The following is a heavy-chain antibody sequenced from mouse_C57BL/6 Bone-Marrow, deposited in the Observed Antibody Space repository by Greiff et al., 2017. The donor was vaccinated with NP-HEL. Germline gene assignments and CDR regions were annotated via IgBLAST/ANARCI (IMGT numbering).Heavy chain of an antibody. J-gene: IGHJ4*01. CDR1: GYTFTSYW. D-gene: IGHD2-1*01. V-gene: IGHV1-5*01. CDR3: TYGNYYYAMDY. CDR2: IYPGNSDT. Sequence: VQLQQSGTVLARPGASVKMSCKTSGYTFTSYWMHWVKQRPGQGLEWIGAIYPGNSDTSYNQKFKGKATLTAVTSASTAYMELSSLTNADSAVYYCTYGNYYYAMDYWGQGTSVTVSS.